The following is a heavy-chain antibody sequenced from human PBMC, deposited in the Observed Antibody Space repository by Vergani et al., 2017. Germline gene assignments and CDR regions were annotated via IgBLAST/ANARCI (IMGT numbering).Heavy chain of an antibody. CDR3: ARDRGYSSSWYGWFDP. CDR2: IIPIFGTA. Sequence: QVQLVQSGAEVKKPGSSVKVSCKASGGPFKNSAFSWVRQVPGQGLEWMGRIIPIFGTANYAQKFQGRVTITADESTSTAYMELSSLRSEDTAVYYCARDRGYSSSWYGWFDPWGQGTLVTVSS. J-gene: IGHJ5*02. V-gene: IGHV1-69*13. CDR1: GGPFKNSA. D-gene: IGHD6-13*01.